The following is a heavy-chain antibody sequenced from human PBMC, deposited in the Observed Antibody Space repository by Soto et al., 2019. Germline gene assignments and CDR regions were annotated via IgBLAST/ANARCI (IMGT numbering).Heavy chain of an antibody. CDR3: AKGSDGDYSDYYYAMDV. CDR2: ISGSGGRT. CDR1: GFTFSNYA. Sequence: GGSLRLSCAASGFTFSNYAMSWVRQAPGKGLEWVSVISGSGGRTYYADSVKGRFTISRDNSKNTLYLQMNSLRAEDTAVYYCAKGSDGDYSDYYYAMDVWGQGTTVTVSS. J-gene: IGHJ6*02. D-gene: IGHD4-17*01. V-gene: IGHV3-23*01.